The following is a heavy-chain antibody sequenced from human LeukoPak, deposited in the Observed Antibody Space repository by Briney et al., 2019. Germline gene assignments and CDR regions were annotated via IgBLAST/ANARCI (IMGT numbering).Heavy chain of an antibody. Sequence: PGGSLRLSCAASGFTFSSYAMSWVRQAPGKGLEWVSAISGSGGSTYYADSVKGRFTISRDNSKNTLYLQMNSLRAKDTAVYYCAKPLIVVVPAAIPDAFDIWGQGTMVTVSS. J-gene: IGHJ3*02. CDR3: AKPLIVVVPAAIPDAFDI. V-gene: IGHV3-23*01. CDR2: ISGSGGST. D-gene: IGHD2-2*01. CDR1: GFTFSSYA.